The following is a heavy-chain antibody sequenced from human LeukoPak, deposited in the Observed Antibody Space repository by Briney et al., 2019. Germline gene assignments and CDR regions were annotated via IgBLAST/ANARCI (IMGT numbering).Heavy chain of an antibody. V-gene: IGHV3-30*03. Sequence: GGSLRLSCAGSGFIFRNYGMHWVRQAPGQGLEWVAVISDGGTHLYYADSVKGRFTISRDNSESTMYLQMNSLRVEDTAVYYCASGRTYYDILTGYSGPANFDYWGQGTLVTVSS. D-gene: IGHD3-9*01. CDR3: ASGRTYYDILTGYSGPANFDY. CDR2: ISDGGTHL. CDR1: GFIFRNYG. J-gene: IGHJ4*02.